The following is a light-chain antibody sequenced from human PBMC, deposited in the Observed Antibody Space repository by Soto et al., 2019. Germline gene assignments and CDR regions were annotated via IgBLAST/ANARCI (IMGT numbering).Light chain of an antibody. CDR1: QSVSNY. Sequence: DIVLTQSPGTLSLSPGERATLSCRARQSVSNYLAWYQQKPGQAPRLPIYGASSRATGIPDRFSGSGSGTDFTLTISRLEPEDFAVYYCQQYGGSPQTFGQGTKVDIK. J-gene: IGKJ1*01. V-gene: IGKV3-20*01. CDR3: QQYGGSPQT. CDR2: GAS.